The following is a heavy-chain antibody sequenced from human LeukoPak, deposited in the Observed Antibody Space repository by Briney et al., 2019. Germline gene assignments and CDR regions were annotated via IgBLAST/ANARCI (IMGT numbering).Heavy chain of an antibody. Sequence: ASVKVSCKASGYTFTSYAVNWVRQAPGQGLEWMGIMNPSDGSTSYAQKFRGRVTMTRDTSTTTVYMEMSNLSSEDTAMYYCAKSRTAGSASSDYWGQGTLVTVSS. V-gene: IGHV1-46*01. D-gene: IGHD2-21*02. CDR1: GYTFTSYA. CDR3: AKSRTAGSASSDY. J-gene: IGHJ4*02. CDR2: MNPSDGST.